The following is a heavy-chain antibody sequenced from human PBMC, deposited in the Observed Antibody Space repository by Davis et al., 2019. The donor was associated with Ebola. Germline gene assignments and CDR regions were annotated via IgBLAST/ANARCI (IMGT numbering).Heavy chain of an antibody. CDR1: GFTFSGFS. CDR2: ISTSGSRT. Sequence: PGGSLRLSCAASGFTFSGFSMSWVRQAPGKGLEWVSAISTSGSRTYYADSVKGRFTISRDNSKNTMYLQMNSLRAEDTAVYYCAKDLLYGSGSYYNRYYGMDVWGQGTTVTVSS. J-gene: IGHJ6*02. V-gene: IGHV3-23*01. CDR3: AKDLLYGSGSYYNRYYGMDV. D-gene: IGHD3-10*01.